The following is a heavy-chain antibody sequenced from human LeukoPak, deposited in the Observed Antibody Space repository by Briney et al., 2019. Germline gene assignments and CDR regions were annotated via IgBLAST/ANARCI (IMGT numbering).Heavy chain of an antibody. CDR3: ARQRTSKPYYYGMDV. CDR1: SGSISSSSYY. D-gene: IGHD1-14*01. Sequence: PSETLSLTCTVSSGSISSSSYYWGWIRQPPGKGLEWIGSIYYSGSTYYNPSLKSRVIISVDTSKNQFSLKLSSVTAADTAVYYCARQRTSKPYYYGMDVWGQGTTVTVSS. V-gene: IGHV4-39*01. J-gene: IGHJ6*02. CDR2: IYYSGST.